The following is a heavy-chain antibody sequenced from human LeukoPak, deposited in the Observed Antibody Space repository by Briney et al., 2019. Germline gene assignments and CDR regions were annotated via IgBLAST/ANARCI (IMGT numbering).Heavy chain of an antibody. V-gene: IGHV4-4*07. Sequence: SETLSLTCTVSGGSISSYYWSWIRQPAGKGLEWIGRIYTSGSTNYNPSLKSRASISLDTSKNQFSLRLNSVTAADTAVYYCAREDGSGTYYRDYWGQGTPVTVSS. D-gene: IGHD3-10*01. CDR1: GGSISSYY. CDR3: AREDGSGTYYRDY. J-gene: IGHJ4*02. CDR2: IYTSGST.